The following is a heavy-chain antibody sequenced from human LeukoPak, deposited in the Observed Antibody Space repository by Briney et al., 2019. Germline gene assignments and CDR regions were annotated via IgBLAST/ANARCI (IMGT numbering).Heavy chain of an antibody. D-gene: IGHD3-22*01. CDR1: AVSINSYY. CDR3: ARFPSGDSSGYY. J-gene: IGHJ4*02. V-gene: IGHV4-59*12. CDR2: IDCSGST. Sequence: SETLSLTCTVSAVSINSYYWSWIRQPPGKGLEWIGYIDCSGSTNYNPSLKSRVTISVDTSKNQFSLKLSSVTAADTAVYYCARFPSGDSSGYYWGQGTLVTVSS.